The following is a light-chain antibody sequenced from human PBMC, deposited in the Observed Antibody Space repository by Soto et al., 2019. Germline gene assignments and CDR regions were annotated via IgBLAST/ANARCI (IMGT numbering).Light chain of an antibody. CDR3: AARDDSLSGQWV. J-gene: IGLJ3*02. CDR1: SSNIGSNY. V-gene: IGLV1-47*01. CDR2: RNN. Sequence: QSVLTQPPSASGTPGQRGTISCSGSSSNIGSNYVYWYQQLPGTAPKLLIYRNNQRPSGVPDRFSGSKSGTSASLAISGLRSEDEADYYCAARDDSLSGQWVFGGGTKLTVL.